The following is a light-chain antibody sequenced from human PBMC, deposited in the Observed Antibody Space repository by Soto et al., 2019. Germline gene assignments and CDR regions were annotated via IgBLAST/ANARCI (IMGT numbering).Light chain of an antibody. J-gene: IGLJ2*01. CDR1: SGHSNYA. CDR3: QTWGTGVV. Sequence: QSVLTQSPSASASLGASVKLTCTLSSGHSNYAIAWHQQQPEKGPRYLMKLNSDGSHSKGDGIPDRFSGSSSGAERYLTISGLQSEDEADYYCQTWGTGVVFGGGTKVTVL. CDR2: LNSDGSH. V-gene: IGLV4-69*01.